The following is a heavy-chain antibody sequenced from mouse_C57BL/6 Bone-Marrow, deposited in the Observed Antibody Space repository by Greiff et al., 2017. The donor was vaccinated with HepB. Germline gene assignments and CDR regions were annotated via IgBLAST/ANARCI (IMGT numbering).Heavy chain of an antibody. CDR2: IDPEDGDT. CDR1: GFNIKDYY. Sequence: VQLQQSGAELVRPGASVKLSCTASGFNIKDYYMHWVKQRPEQGLEWIGRIDPEDGDTEYAPKFQGKATMTADTSSNTADLQLSSLTSEDTAVYYCTTGYGSSLYYFDYWGQGTTLTVSS. J-gene: IGHJ2*01. CDR3: TTGYGSSLYYFDY. V-gene: IGHV14-1*01. D-gene: IGHD1-1*01.